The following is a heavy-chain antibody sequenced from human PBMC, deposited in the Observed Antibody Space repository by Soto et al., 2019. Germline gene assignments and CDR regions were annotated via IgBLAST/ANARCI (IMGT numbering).Heavy chain of an antibody. CDR1: GFTFSSYA. D-gene: IGHD6-19*01. V-gene: IGHV3-23*01. Sequence: EVQLLESGGGLVQPGGSLRLSCAASGFTFSSYAMSWVRQAPGKGLEWVSAISGSGGSTYYADSVKGRFTISRDNSKNTLYLQMNSLRAEDTAVYYCAKYVEYSSGWHTVPSVPSFDYWGQGTLVTVSS. CDR2: ISGSGGST. J-gene: IGHJ4*02. CDR3: AKYVEYSSGWHTVPSVPSFDY.